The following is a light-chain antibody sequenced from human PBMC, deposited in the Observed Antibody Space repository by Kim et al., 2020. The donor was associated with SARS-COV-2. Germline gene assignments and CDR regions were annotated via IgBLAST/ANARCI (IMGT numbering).Light chain of an antibody. J-gene: IGLJ3*02. CDR2: RNN. V-gene: IGLV1-47*01. Sequence: GQRVSISCSGSRSNIGSNYVYWYQQLPGTAPKLLIYRNNQRPSWVPDRFSGSKSGTSASRAISGLRSEDEADYYCAAWDDSLSGWVFGGGTQLTVL. CDR1: RSNIGSNY. CDR3: AAWDDSLSGWV.